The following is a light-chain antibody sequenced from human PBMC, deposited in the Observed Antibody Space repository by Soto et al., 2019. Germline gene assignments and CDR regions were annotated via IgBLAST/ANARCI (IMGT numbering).Light chain of an antibody. J-gene: IGLJ2*01. V-gene: IGLV2-11*01. CDR1: SSDVGGYNY. CDR3: CSYAGSHVL. CDR2: DVG. Sequence: QSVLTQPRSVSGSPGQSVTISCTGTSSDVGGYNYVSWYQQHPGKAPKLMIYDVGKRPSGVPARFSGSKSANTASLTISGLQAEDEADYYCCSYAGSHVLFGGGTKLTVL.